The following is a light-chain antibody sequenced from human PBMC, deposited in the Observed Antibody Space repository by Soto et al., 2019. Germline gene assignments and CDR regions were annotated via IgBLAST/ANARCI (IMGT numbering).Light chain of an antibody. V-gene: IGKV1-39*01. CDR1: QTVSTY. CDR2: ATS. Sequence: DTQMTQSPSSLSASVGDRISITCRASQTVSTYLNSYQQKAGQGPTLLISATSTLQSGVPSRFSGSGSGTEFTLTITSLQPEDFATYYCQQTYTTPRTFGQGTKVAFK. CDR3: QQTYTTPRT. J-gene: IGKJ1*01.